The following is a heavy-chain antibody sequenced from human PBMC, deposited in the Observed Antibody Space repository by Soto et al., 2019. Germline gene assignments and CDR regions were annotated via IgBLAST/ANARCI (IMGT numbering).Heavy chain of an antibody. J-gene: IGHJ4*02. CDR1: VGSFSGYY. D-gene: IGHD1-7*01. Sequence: SETLCLTCAVYVGSFSGYYWSWIRQPPGKGLEWIGEINHSGSTNYNPSLKSRVTISVDTSKNQFSLKLSSVTAADTAVYYCASYENWNYPPLDYWGQAILVTVSS. V-gene: IGHV4-34*01. CDR3: ASYENWNYPPLDY. CDR2: INHSGST.